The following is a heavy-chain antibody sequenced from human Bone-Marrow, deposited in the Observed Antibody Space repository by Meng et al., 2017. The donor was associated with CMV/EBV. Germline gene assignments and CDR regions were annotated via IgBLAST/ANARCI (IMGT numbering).Heavy chain of an antibody. CDR3: ARLPSSAISPPDV. CDR2: IYYSGST. V-gene: IGHV4-61*01. Sequence: GSLRLSCTVSGGSVSSGSYYWSWIRQPPGKGLEWIGYIYYSGSTNYNPSLKSRVTISVDTSKNQFSLKLTSVTAPDTAVYYCARLPSSAISPPDVWGQGTTVTVSS. D-gene: IGHD3-3*01. CDR1: GGSVSSGSYY. J-gene: IGHJ6*02.